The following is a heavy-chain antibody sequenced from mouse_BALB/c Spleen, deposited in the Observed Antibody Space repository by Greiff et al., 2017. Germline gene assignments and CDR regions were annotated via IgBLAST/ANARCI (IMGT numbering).Heavy chain of an antibody. CDR1: GFAFSSYD. J-gene: IGHJ3*01. D-gene: IGHD2-4*01. CDR2: ISSGGGST. Sequence: EVQGVESGGGLVKPGGSLKLSCAASGFAFSSYDMSWVRQTPERRLEWVAYISSGGGSTYYPDTVKGRFTISRDNAKNTLYLQMSSLKSEDTAMYYCARQEIYYDYDVWFAYWGQGTLVTVSA. V-gene: IGHV5-12-1*01. CDR3: ARQEIYYDYDVWFAY.